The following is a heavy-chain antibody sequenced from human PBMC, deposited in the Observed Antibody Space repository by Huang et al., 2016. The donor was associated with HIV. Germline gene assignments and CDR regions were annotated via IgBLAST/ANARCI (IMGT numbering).Heavy chain of an antibody. Sequence: LQLQESGPGLVKSSETLSLICTVSGGSISSSSYYWGWIRQPPGKGPDGIGSIYYSGNTYYNPPLKSRVTISVDTSKNQFSLKVNSVTAADTAVYYCARHGRVAGHYYNNMDVWGRGTTVTVSS. CDR3: ARHGRVAGHYYNNMDV. D-gene: IGHD6-19*01. J-gene: IGHJ6*02. V-gene: IGHV4-39*01. CDR2: IYYSGNT. CDR1: GGSISSSSYY.